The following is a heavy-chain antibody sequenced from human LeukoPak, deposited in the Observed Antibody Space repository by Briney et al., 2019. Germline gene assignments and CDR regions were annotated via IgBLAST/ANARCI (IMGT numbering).Heavy chain of an antibody. D-gene: IGHD2-2*01. Sequence: GRSLILSCAASGFTFSSYAMHWVRPAPGKGLEWVAVISYDGSNKYYADSVKGRFTISRDNSKNTLYLQMNSLRAEDTAVYYCARVSAYCSSTSCYYYYGMDVWGKGTTVTVSS. CDR3: ARVSAYCSSTSCYYYYGMDV. CDR2: ISYDGSNK. CDR1: GFTFSSYA. V-gene: IGHV3-30*04. J-gene: IGHJ6*04.